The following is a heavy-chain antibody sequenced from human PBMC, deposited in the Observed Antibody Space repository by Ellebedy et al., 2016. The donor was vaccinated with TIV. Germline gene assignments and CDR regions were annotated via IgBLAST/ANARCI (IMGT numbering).Heavy chain of an antibody. CDR2: IYSGSST. CDR3: ARERCCCSSTSCYREFGMDV. V-gene: IGHV3-53*01. D-gene: IGHD2-2*01. J-gene: IGHJ6*02. Sequence: GESLKISCAASGFTVSSNYMSWVRQAPGKGLEWVSVIYSGSSTYYADSVKGRFTISRDNSKNTLYLQMNSLRAEDTAVYYCARERCCCSSTSCYREFGMDVWGQGTTVTVSS. CDR1: GFTVSSNY.